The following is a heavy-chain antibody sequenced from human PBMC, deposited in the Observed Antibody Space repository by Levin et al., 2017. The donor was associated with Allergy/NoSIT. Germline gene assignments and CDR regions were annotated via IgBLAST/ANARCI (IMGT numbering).Heavy chain of an antibody. D-gene: IGHD2-2*01. V-gene: IGHV1-8*01. Sequence: GESLKISCKTSGYTFSSYDINWVRQAPGQGLEWMGWMNPDSGNTGFAQKFQGRVTMTRNTSISTTYMELSSLRSEDTAVYYCAKRGYCSSSSCRIHSYGDYLRLEHWGQGTLVTVS. CDR1: GYTFSSYD. CDR3: AKRGYCSSSSCRIHSYGDYLRLEH. CDR2: MNPDSGNT. J-gene: IGHJ1*01.